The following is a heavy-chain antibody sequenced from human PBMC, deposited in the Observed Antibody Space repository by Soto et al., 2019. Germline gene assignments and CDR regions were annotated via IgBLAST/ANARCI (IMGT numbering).Heavy chain of an antibody. Sequence: SETLSLTCTDYGGSICSSSYYWGWFRQPPWKGLEWIGSIFYSGSTYYNPSLKSRVTISVDTSKNQFSLKLTSVTAADTAVYYCACFFSGGYSYGFYSYGMDVSGQGTTVT. J-gene: IGHJ6*02. D-gene: IGHD5-18*01. CDR2: IFYSGST. CDR1: GGSICSSSYY. V-gene: IGHV4-39*01. CDR3: ACFFSGGYSYGFYSYGMDV.